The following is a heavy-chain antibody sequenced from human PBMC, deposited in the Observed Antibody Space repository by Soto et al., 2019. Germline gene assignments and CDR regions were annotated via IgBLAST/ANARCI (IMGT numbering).Heavy chain of an antibody. Sequence: GGSLRLSCAASGFTFSSYDMHWVRQAPGKGLEWVASVSYDGNNKYYADSVKGRFTISRDTSKNALYLQMNSLRAEDTAVYYCTKGIAARRYYYYGMDVWGQGTTVTVSS. J-gene: IGHJ6*02. D-gene: IGHD6-6*01. CDR1: GFTFSSYD. CDR2: VSYDGNNK. V-gene: IGHV3-30*18. CDR3: TKGIAARRYYYYGMDV.